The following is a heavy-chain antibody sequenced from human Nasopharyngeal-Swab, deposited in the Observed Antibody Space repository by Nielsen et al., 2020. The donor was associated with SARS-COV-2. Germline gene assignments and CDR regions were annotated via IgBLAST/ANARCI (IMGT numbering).Heavy chain of an antibody. D-gene: IGHD3-22*01. Sequence: GESLEISCAASGFIFRNYAMGWVRQAPGRGLAWVSIVNSDGSTAYYADSVKGRFTISRDNSKNTLYLQMNRLRFEDAAVYYCVKDPVGGSSGWYFDLWGRGTLVTLSS. J-gene: IGHJ2*01. V-gene: IGHV3-23*03. CDR1: GFIFRNYA. CDR3: VKDPVGGSSGWYFDL. CDR2: VNSDGSTA.